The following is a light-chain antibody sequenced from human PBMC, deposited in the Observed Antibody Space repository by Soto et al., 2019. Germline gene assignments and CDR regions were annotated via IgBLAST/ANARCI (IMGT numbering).Light chain of an antibody. Sequence: VMTQYPATLYVSRRQIPTLSFRASQGLGTNLAWYQQRPGQAPRLLIYAASARATGVPARFSGSGSETEFTLTITTLQSEDFAVYYCQQYNHWPLSFGVGTK. CDR1: QGLGTN. CDR3: QQYNHWPLS. J-gene: IGKJ4*01. CDR2: AAS. V-gene: IGKV3-15*01.